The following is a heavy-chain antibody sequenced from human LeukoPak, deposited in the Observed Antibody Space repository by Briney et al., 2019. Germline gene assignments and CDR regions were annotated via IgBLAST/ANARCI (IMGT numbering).Heavy chain of an antibody. Sequence: NPGGSLRLSCAASGFTFSDYYMSWIRQAPGKGLEWVSYISSSGSTIYYADSVKGRFTISRDNAENSLYLQMNSLRAEDTAVYYCARDSGSYLYYFDYWGQGTLVTVSS. CDR2: ISSSGSTI. CDR3: ARDSGSYLYYFDY. D-gene: IGHD1-26*01. J-gene: IGHJ4*02. CDR1: GFTFSDYY. V-gene: IGHV3-11*01.